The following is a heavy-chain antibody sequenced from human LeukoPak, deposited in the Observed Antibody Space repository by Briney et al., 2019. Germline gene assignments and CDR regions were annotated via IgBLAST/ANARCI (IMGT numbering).Heavy chain of an antibody. CDR2: INSDGSST. Sequence: GGSLRLSCAASGYTFSSYWMHWVRQAPGKGLVWVSRINSDGSSTSYADSVKGRFTISRDNAKNTLYLQMNSLRAEDMAVYYCARDRGYCSSTSCYDNHWGQGTLVTVSS. D-gene: IGHD2-2*01. CDR3: ARDRGYCSSTSCYDNH. CDR1: GYTFSSYW. J-gene: IGHJ5*02. V-gene: IGHV3-74*01.